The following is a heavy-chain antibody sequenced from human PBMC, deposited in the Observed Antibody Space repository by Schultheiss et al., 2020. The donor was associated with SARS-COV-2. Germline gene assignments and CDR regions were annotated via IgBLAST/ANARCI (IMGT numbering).Heavy chain of an antibody. D-gene: IGHD3-10*01. CDR2: ISYDGSSQ. Sequence: GGSLRLSCAVFGFMFSNYAMHWVRQAPGKGLEWVAFISYDGSSQYYVDSVKGRFTISRDNSKNTLYLQMNSLRDDDTAVYYCAKSWFGELFLDYWGQGTLVTVSS. CDR1: GFMFSNYA. CDR3: AKSWFGELFLDY. V-gene: IGHV3-30*04. J-gene: IGHJ4*02.